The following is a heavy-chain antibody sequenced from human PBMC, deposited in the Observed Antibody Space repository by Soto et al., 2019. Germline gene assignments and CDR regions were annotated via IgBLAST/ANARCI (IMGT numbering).Heavy chain of an antibody. Sequence: GALRLSCAASGCTFSSYAMSWVRQAPGKGLEWVSAISGSGGSTYYADSVKGRFTISRDNSKNTLYLQMNSLRAEDTAVYYCAKDIRVATPNWFDPWGQGTLVTVSS. CDR3: AKDIRVATPNWFDP. CDR1: GCTFSSYA. D-gene: IGHD5-12*01. J-gene: IGHJ5*02. CDR2: ISGSGGST. V-gene: IGHV3-23*01.